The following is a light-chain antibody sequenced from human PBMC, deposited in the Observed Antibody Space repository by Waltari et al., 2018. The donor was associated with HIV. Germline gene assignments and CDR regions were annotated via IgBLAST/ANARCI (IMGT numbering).Light chain of an antibody. CDR2: SAS. Sequence: DIQLTQSPSFLSASVGDRSSITCRASQGISTFLAWYQQKPGKAPKLLIKSASTLQSGVPSRFSGSGSGTDFFLTVSSLQPEDFATYYCQQLNSSLLTFGGGTKVEIK. CDR1: QGISTF. J-gene: IGKJ4*01. CDR3: QQLNSSLLT. V-gene: IGKV1-9*01.